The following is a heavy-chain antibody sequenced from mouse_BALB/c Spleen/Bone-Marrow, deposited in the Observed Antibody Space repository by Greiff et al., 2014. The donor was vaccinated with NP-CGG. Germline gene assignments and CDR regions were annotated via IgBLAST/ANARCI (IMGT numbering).Heavy chain of an antibody. CDR2: IDPYYGGT. CDR3: ARDDYYFDY. CDR1: GYSFTGYY. D-gene: IGHD2-4*01. V-gene: IGHV1-42*01. J-gene: IGHJ2*01. Sequence: EVQLQQSGPELEKPGASVKISCKASGYSFTGYYMNWVKQSTGKSLEWIGDIDPYYGGTSYNQKFKGKAALTVDKSSSTAYMQPKDLTAEDYAIYYGARDDYYFDYWGQGTTLTVSS.